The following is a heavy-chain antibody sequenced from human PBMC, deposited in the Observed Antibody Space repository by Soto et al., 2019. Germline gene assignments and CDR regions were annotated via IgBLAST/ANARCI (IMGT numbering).Heavy chain of an antibody. CDR2: INPNSGGT. V-gene: IGHV1-2*02. Sequence: VKVSCKASGYPFSGFYMHWVRQAPGQGLEWMGWINPNSGGTKSAEKFQGRVTMTRDTSISTAYMELSRLTSDDTAVYYCASAAVTGTAGLDFWGQGTQVTVSS. J-gene: IGHJ4*02. CDR3: ASAAVTGTAGLDF. D-gene: IGHD6-19*01. CDR1: GYPFSGFY.